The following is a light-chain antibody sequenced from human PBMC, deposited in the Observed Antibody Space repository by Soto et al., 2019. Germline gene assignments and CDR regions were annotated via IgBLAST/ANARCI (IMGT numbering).Light chain of an antibody. V-gene: IGKV3-15*01. Sequence: EIVMTQSPATLSVSQGGSATLSCRASQHVTSNFAWYRQKPAQAPTLLIYRASTRATGIPARFSGSGSGTEFTLTISSLQSEDFAVYYWQQYNNWPYTFGQGTKLEIK. CDR1: QHVTSN. CDR3: QQYNNWPYT. J-gene: IGKJ2*01. CDR2: RAS.